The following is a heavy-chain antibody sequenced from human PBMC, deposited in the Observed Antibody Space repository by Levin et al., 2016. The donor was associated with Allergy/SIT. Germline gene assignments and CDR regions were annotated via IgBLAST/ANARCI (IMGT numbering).Heavy chain of an antibody. D-gene: IGHD2-2*01. CDR2: MNPNSGDT. CDR1: GYTFISYD. CDR3: TRVLVVPTSTEKYFDY. Sequence: ASVKVSCKASGYTFISYDINWVRQATGQGLEWMGWMNPNSGDTAYEQKFQDRVTMTRDTSISTAYMELSSLRSDDTAVYYCTRVLVVPTSTEKYFDYWGQGSLVTVSS. V-gene: IGHV1-8*01. J-gene: IGHJ4*02.